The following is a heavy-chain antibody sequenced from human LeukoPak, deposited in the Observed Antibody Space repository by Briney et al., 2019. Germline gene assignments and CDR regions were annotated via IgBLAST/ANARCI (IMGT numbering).Heavy chain of an antibody. CDR1: GGSINFYY. CDR3: VREHSWGDFDY. V-gene: IGHV4-4*07. Sequence: PSETLSLTCTVSGGSINFYYWSWIRQPAGKGLEWIGRIYSTGSTNYSPSLKSRVTMSVDTSKNQFSLKLSSVTAADTAVYYCVREHSWGDFDYWGQGTLVTVSS. D-gene: IGHD2-15*01. J-gene: IGHJ4*02. CDR2: IYSTGST.